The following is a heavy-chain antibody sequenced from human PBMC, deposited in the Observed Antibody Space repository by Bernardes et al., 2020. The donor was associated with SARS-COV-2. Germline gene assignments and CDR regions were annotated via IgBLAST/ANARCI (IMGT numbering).Heavy chain of an antibody. CDR1: GFTFSESW. CDR2: IKPDGRDK. V-gene: IGHV3-7*01. D-gene: IGHD3-10*01. CDR3: ARGHYGV. Sequence: GGSLRLSCVASGFTFSESWMNWVRQAPGKGLEWVANIKPDGRDKDYVDSLRGRFTISRDNAKNSLYLQMNSLRVEDTGVYYCARGHYGVWGQGTMVTVSS. J-gene: IGHJ3*01.